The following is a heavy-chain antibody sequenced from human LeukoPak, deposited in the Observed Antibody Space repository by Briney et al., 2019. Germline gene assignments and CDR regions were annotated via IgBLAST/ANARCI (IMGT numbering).Heavy chain of an antibody. V-gene: IGHV4-39*07. Sequence: SETLSLTCTVSGDSISSSGYYWGWIRQPPGKGLDWIGSMYYSGSTYYNPSLKSRVTISVDTSKNQFSLKLSSVTAADTAVYYCARDPYSSSWYFGCFDYWGQGTLVTVSS. CDR2: MYYSGST. CDR1: GDSISSSGYY. D-gene: IGHD6-13*01. J-gene: IGHJ4*02. CDR3: ARDPYSSSWYFGCFDY.